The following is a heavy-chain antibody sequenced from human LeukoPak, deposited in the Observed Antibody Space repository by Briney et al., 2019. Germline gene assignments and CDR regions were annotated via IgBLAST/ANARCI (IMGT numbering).Heavy chain of an antibody. Sequence: GRSLRLSCAASGFTFSSYGMHRVRQAPGKGLEWVAVISYDGSNKYYADSVKGRFTISRDNSKNTLYLQMNSLRAEDTAVYYCAKGVGYDILTGPDAFDIWGQGTMVTVSS. CDR1: GFTFSSYG. J-gene: IGHJ3*02. CDR3: AKGVGYDILTGPDAFDI. CDR2: ISYDGSNK. D-gene: IGHD3-9*01. V-gene: IGHV3-30*18.